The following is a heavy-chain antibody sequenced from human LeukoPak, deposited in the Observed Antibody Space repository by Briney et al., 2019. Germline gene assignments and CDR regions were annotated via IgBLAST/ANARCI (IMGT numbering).Heavy chain of an antibody. V-gene: IGHV1-2*02. CDR1: GYTFTGYY. Sequence: ASVKVSCKASGYTFTGYYMHWVRQAPGQGLEWMGWINPNSGGTNYAQKFQGRVTMTRDTSISTAYMELSRLRSDDTAVYYCARVTMIVVARDPFDYWGRGTLVTVSS. J-gene: IGHJ4*02. D-gene: IGHD3-22*01. CDR3: ARVTMIVVARDPFDY. CDR2: INPNSGGT.